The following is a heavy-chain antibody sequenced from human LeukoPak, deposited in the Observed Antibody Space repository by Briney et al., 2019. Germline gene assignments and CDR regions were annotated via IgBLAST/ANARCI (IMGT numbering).Heavy chain of an antibody. D-gene: IGHD6-19*01. J-gene: IGHJ6*03. CDR1: GFTFSSYS. CDR3: ARGGDSSGWPAHASYYMDV. CDR2: ISSSGDYI. Sequence: GSLRLSCAASGFTFSSYSMNWVRQAPGKGLEWVSSISSSGDYIYYTDSLKGRFTISRDNAKNSLYLQMNSLRAEDTAVYYCARGGDSSGWPAHASYYMDVWGKGTTVTVSS. V-gene: IGHV3-21*01.